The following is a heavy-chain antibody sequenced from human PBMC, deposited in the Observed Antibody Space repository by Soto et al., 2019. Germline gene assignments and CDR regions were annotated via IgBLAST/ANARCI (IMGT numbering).Heavy chain of an antibody. J-gene: IGHJ6*02. D-gene: IGHD1-20*01. V-gene: IGHV1-2*02. Sequence: ASVKVSCKASGYTFTGYYMHWVRQAPGQGLEWMGWINPNSGGTNYAQKFQGRVTMTRDTSISTAYMELSRLRSDDTAVYYCAGDHFYTRNDVYGMDVWGQGTTVTVSS. CDR3: AGDHFYTRNDVYGMDV. CDR1: GYTFTGYY. CDR2: INPNSGGT.